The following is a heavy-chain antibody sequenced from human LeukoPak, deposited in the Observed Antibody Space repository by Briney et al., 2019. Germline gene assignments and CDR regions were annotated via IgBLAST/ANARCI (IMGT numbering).Heavy chain of an antibody. Sequence: GGSLRLSCAASGFTFSSYAMSWVRQAPGKGLEWVSAISGSGGSTYYADSVKGRFTISRDNSKNTLYLQMNSLRAEDTVVYYCAKSGGGDYKGNAFDIWGQGTMVTVSS. CDR1: GFTFSSYA. V-gene: IGHV3-23*01. J-gene: IGHJ3*02. CDR2: ISGSGGST. D-gene: IGHD2-21*02. CDR3: AKSGGGDYKGNAFDI.